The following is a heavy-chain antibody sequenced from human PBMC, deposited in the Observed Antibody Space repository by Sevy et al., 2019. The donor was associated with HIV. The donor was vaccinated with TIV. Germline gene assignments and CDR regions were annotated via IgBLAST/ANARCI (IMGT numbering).Heavy chain of an antibody. CDR2: VSGNGGHT. Sequence: GGSLRLSCAASGFTFSSYAMSWVRQAPGKGLDWISAVSGNGGHTYYADSVKGRFTISRDNSKNTLFLQMSSLRAEDTAVYYCAKEIQRGGAFDNWGQGTMVTVSS. J-gene: IGHJ3*02. V-gene: IGHV3-23*01. CDR1: GFTFSSYA. CDR3: AKEIQRGGAFDN. D-gene: IGHD5-18*01.